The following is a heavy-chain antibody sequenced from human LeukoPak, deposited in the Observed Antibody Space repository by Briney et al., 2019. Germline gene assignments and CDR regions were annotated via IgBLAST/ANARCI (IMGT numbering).Heavy chain of an antibody. CDR3: ARHFGVITKGVYYYYYGMDV. Sequence: GGSLRLSCAASGFTFSTYSMNWVRQAPGEGLEWVSVIYSGGSTYYADSVKGRFTISRDNSKNTLYLQMNSLRAEDTAVYYCARHFGVITKGVYYYYYGMDVWGQGTTVTVSS. CDR2: IYSGGST. D-gene: IGHD3-3*01. V-gene: IGHV3-66*04. CDR1: GFTFSTYS. J-gene: IGHJ6*02.